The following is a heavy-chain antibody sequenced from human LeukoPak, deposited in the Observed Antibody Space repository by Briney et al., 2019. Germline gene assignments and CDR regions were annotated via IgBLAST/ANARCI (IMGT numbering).Heavy chain of an antibody. Sequence: ASVKVSYKVSGYTLTDVSMHWVRQAPGKGLEWMGGFDPEDGETIYAQKFQGRVTMTEDTSTDTAYMELSSLRSEDTAVYYCATNLGIWFDINNTWGQGTLVTVSS. CDR3: ATNLGIWFDINNT. J-gene: IGHJ4*02. V-gene: IGHV1-24*01. D-gene: IGHD3-10*01. CDR2: FDPEDGET. CDR1: GYTLTDVS.